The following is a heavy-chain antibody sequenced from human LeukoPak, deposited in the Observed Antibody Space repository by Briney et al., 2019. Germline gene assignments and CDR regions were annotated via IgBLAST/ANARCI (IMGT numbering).Heavy chain of an antibody. V-gene: IGHV3-23*01. CDR1: GFTFSSYA. J-gene: IGHJ4*02. Sequence: GGSLRLSCAASGFTFSSYAMSWVRQAPGRGLEWVSAISGSGGSTYYADSVKGRFTISRDNSKNTLYLQMNSLRAEDTAVYYCARRAYSGSSTGGYWGQGTLVTVSS. CDR3: ARRAYSGSSTGGY. CDR2: ISGSGGST. D-gene: IGHD1-26*01.